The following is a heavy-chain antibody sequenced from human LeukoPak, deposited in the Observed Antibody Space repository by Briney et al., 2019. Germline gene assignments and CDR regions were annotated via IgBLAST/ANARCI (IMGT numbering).Heavy chain of an antibody. D-gene: IGHD3-22*01. V-gene: IGHV3-7*01. Sequence: GGSLRLSCAASGFTFSSYCMSWVRQAPGKGLEWVSNINHGGSAKYYVDSVKGRFTTSRDNAKNSLYLQMNTLRAEDTAVYYGARDTLYYNDSSGYIPFDYWGQGTLVTVSS. CDR3: ARDTLYYNDSSGYIPFDY. J-gene: IGHJ4*02. CDR1: GFTFSSYC. CDR2: INHGGSAK.